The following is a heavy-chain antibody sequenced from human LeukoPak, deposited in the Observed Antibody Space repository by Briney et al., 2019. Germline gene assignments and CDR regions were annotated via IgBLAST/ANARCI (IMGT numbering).Heavy chain of an antibody. CDR2: IYYSGST. V-gene: IGHV4-59*01. CDR1: GGSIRSYY. D-gene: IGHD1-1*01. CDR3: ARDNNNWYGWFDP. J-gene: IGHJ5*02. Sequence: PSETLSLTCTVSGGSIRSYYWSWIRQPPGKGLEWIGYIYYSGSTNYNPSLKSRVTISVDTSKNQFPLKLSSVTAADTAVYYCARDNNNWYGWFDPWGQGTLVTVSS.